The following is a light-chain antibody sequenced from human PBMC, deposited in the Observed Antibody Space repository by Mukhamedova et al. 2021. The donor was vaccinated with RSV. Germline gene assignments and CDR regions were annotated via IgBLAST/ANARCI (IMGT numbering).Light chain of an antibody. Sequence: WYQRRVHGRAPRLLMHAASSLQGGVPSRFSGSGSGTDFTLTISRLQPEDFATYYCQQSYRTPTFGQGTKVEIK. CDR2: AAS. J-gene: IGKJ1*01. CDR3: QQSYRTPT. V-gene: IGKV1-39*01.